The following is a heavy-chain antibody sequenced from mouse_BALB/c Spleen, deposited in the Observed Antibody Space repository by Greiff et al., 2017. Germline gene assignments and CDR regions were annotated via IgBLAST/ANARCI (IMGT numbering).Heavy chain of an antibody. D-gene: IGHD2-4*01. J-gene: IGHJ1*01. CDR2: ISYSGST. CDR3: ARYYDYDVGYFDV. CDR1: GDSITSGY. V-gene: IGHV3-8*02. Sequence: EVKLQESGPSLVKPSQTLSLTCSVTGDSITSGYWNWIRKFPGNKLEYMGYISYSGSTYYNPSLKSRISITRDTSKNQYYLQLNSVTTEDTATYYCARYYDYDVGYFDVWGAGTTVTVSS.